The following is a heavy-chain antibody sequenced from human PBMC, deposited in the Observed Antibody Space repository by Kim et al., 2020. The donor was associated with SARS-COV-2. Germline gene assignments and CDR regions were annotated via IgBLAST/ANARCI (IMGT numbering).Heavy chain of an antibody. Sequence: GGSLRLSCEGSGFNFDDYGMSWVRQVPGRGLEWVAAIAWSGSRSDYVESVKGRFSISRDSAKNSVFLQMNSLRDEDTALYYCVRDQGRSGSGKDAYDLWGQGAEVTVS. J-gene: IGHJ3*01. CDR3: VRDQGRSGSGKDAYDL. V-gene: IGHV3-20*04. CDR1: GFNFDDYG. D-gene: IGHD3-10*01. CDR2: IAWSGSRS.